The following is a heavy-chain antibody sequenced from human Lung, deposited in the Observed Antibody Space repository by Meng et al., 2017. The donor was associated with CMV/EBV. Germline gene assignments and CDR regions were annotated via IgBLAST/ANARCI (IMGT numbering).Heavy chain of an antibody. CDR3: ATSTGTRPRLTLDF. CDR2: LPNSGSR. CDR1: GGSVTSRSYY. V-gene: IGHV4-61*01. J-gene: IGHJ4*02. Sequence: SXTLSLXCTVSGGSVTSRSYYWSWIRQPPGKGLEWIGYLPNSGSRSNNPSLKSRVAISIDTSKNQVSLNLNSVTAADTAVYYCATSTGTRPRLTLDFWGQGTLVTVSS. D-gene: IGHD4-11*01.